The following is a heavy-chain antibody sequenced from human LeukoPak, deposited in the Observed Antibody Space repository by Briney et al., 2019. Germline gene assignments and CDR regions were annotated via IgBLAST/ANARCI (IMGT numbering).Heavy chain of an antibody. CDR2: IKQDGSEK. Sequence: GGSLRLSCAASGFTFNNYWMSWVRQAPGKGLEWVANIKQDGSEKYYVDSVKGRFTISRDNAKNSLYLQMNSLRVEDTAVYYCARDRLHQYYRDVWGKGTRVPVSS. V-gene: IGHV3-7*01. CDR1: GFTFNNYW. D-gene: IGHD3-16*01. CDR3: ARDRLHQYYRDV. J-gene: IGHJ6*03.